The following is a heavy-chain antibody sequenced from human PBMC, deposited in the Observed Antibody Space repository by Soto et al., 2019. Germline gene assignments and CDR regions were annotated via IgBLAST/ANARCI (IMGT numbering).Heavy chain of an antibody. Sequence: PGGSLRLSCAASGFTFSGFSMNWVRQAPGKGLEWVSYSSSSSSSTHYADSVKGRFTISRDNAKNSLYLQMNSLRDEDTAVYYCARGSSNWAYYFDFWGQGTLVTVSS. D-gene: IGHD6-13*01. J-gene: IGHJ4*02. V-gene: IGHV3-48*02. CDR2: SSSSSSST. CDR3: ARGSSNWAYYFDF. CDR1: GFTFSGFS.